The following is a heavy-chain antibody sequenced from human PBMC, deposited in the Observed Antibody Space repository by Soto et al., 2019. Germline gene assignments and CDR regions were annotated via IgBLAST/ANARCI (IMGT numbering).Heavy chain of an antibody. CDR3: ASNRILYFLNWFDP. CDR1: GFTFSSYS. J-gene: IGHJ5*02. CDR2: ISSSSSTI. V-gene: IGHV3-48*02. Sequence: GGSLRLSCAASGFTFSSYSMNWVRQAPGKGLEWVSYISSSSSTIYYADSVKGRFTISRDNAKNSLYLQMNSLRDEDTAVYYCASNRILYFLNWFDPWGQGTLVTVSS. D-gene: IGHD2-8*01.